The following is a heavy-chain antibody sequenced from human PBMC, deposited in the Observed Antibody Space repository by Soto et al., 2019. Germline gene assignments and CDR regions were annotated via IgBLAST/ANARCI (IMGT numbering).Heavy chain of an antibody. CDR2: IWYDGSNK. CDR1: GFTFSSYG. Sequence: PGGSLRLSCAASGFTFSSYGMHWVRQAPGKGLEWVAVIWYDGSNKYYADPVKGRFTISRDNSKNTLYLQMNSLRAEDTAVYYCARVTQAARRGIYYGMDVWGQGTTVTVSS. D-gene: IGHD6-6*01. J-gene: IGHJ6*02. V-gene: IGHV3-33*01. CDR3: ARVTQAARRGIYYGMDV.